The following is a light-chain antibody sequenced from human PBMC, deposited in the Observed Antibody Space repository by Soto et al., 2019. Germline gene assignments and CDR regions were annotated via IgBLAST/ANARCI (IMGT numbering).Light chain of an antibody. CDR1: QSVSSY. CDR2: DTS. J-gene: IGKJ1*01. CDR3: QQRADWPLR. V-gene: IGKV3-11*01. Sequence: EIVLTQSPATVSLSPGDRATLSCRASQSVSSYFAWYQQKPGQAPRLLIYDTSNRATGIPARFNGSGSGTDFTLTISSLEPEDFAVYYCQQRADWPLRFGQGTRVEI.